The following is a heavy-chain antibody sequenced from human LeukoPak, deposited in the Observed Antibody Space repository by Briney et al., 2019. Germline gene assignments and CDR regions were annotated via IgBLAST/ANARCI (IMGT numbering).Heavy chain of an antibody. CDR1: GYTFTSYY. CDR2: INPSGGST. V-gene: IGHV1-46*01. J-gene: IGHJ3*02. D-gene: IGHD4-17*01. CDR3: ARDGPAHTVTTFGAFDI. Sequence: GASVKVSCKASGYTFTSYYMHWVRQAPGQGLEWMGIINPSGGSTSYAQKFQGRVTMTRDMSTSTVYMELSSLRSEDTAVYNCARDGPAHTVTTFGAFDIWGQGTMVTVSS.